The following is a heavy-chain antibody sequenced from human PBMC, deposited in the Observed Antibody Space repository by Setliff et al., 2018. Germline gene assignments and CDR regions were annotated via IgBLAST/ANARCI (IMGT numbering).Heavy chain of an antibody. CDR1: GGSISSSSYY. J-gene: IGHJ6*03. CDR3: ARGITHYDFWSGYYLDYYYYMDV. V-gene: IGHV4-39*07. CDR2: IYYSGST. Sequence: SETLSLTCTVSGGSISSSSYYWGWIRQPPGKGLEWIGSIYYSGSTYYNPSLKSRVTISVDTSKNQFSLKLSSVTAADTAVYYCARGITHYDFWSGYYLDYYYYMDVWGKGTTVTVS. D-gene: IGHD3-3*01.